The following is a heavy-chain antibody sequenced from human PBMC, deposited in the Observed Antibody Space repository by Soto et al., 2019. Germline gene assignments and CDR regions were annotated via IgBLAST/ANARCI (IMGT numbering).Heavy chain of an antibody. CDR1: GGTFSSYA. V-gene: IGHV1-69*06. Sequence: GASVKVSCKASGGTFSSYAISWVRQAPGQGLEWMGGIIPIFGTANYAQKFQGRVTITADKSTSTAYMELSSLRSEDTAVYYCGYRGFLEWLGDYWGQGTLVTVSS. CDR3: GYRGFLEWLGDY. CDR2: IIPIFGTA. D-gene: IGHD3-3*01. J-gene: IGHJ4*02.